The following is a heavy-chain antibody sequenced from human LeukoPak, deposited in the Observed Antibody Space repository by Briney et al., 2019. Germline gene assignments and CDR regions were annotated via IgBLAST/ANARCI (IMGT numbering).Heavy chain of an antibody. CDR1: VYSISSGYY. D-gene: IGHD1-14*01. V-gene: IGHV4-38-2*02. CDR3: ARDLYDDNRCFDF. CDR2: IHHSGIT. Sequence: SETLSLTRTVSVYSISSGYYWGWIRQPPGKGLEGIGSIHHSGITYYNPSLKSRVTISVDTSKNQFSLRVDSVTAADTAVYYCARDLYDDNRCFDFWGQGILVTVSS. J-gene: IGHJ4*02.